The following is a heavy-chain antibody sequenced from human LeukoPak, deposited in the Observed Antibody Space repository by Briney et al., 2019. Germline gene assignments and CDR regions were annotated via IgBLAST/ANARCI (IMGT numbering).Heavy chain of an antibody. V-gene: IGHV3-33*08. CDR3: ARDVSAASSGGSFDF. CDR2: IWYDGKKE. Sequence: SLTDSCVASGFSFHTHGMHWVRQAPGRELEWVAVIWYDGKKEYYADSVKGRLTISRDNYKKSLFLQLNGLRDEDTALYYCARDVSAASSGGSFDFWGQGTLVTVYS. J-gene: IGHJ4*02. CDR1: GFSFHTHG. D-gene: IGHD3-16*01.